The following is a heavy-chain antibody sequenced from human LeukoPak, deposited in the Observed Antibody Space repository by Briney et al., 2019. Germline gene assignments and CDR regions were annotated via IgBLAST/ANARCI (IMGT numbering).Heavy chain of an antibody. J-gene: IGHJ5*02. D-gene: IGHD5-18*01. V-gene: IGHV3-53*05. CDR3: TRDRAGTQRWVEFDL. Sequence: PGGSLRLSRTASGFIVSGTLMDWVRQAPGKGLEWVSVIYDDDRTVYTDSVKGRFTISRDNSKNMVYLQMNSLRPEDSAVYYCTRDRAGTQRWVEFDLWGPGTLVTVSS. CDR1: GFIVSGTL. CDR2: IYDDDRT.